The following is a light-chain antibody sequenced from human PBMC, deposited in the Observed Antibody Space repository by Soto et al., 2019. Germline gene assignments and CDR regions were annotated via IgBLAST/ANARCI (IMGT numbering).Light chain of an antibody. CDR1: QSISSF. V-gene: IGKV3-11*01. CDR2: KAS. CDR3: LQRSVWPT. J-gene: IGKJ1*01. Sequence: EIVLTQSPATLSLSPGERVTLSCRASQSISSFLAWYQQKPGQAPRLLIYKASNRATGIPARFSGSGSGTDFTLTISSVEPDDFAVYSCLQRSVWPTFGQGTKVEIK.